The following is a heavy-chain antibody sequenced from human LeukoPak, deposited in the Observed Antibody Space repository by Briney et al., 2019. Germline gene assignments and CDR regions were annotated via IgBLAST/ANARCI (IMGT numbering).Heavy chain of an antibody. Sequence: PSETLSLTCAVSGASIITGSPYWGWIRQPPGKGPEWIGTVYYSGSIYYNPSLKSRVTLSVDTSKNQFSLRLTSVTASDTAVYFCARHRGSGSSSIPFDYWGQGTLVTVSS. V-gene: IGHV4-39*01. CDR1: GASIITGSPY. CDR3: ARHRGSGSSSIPFDY. J-gene: IGHJ4*02. CDR2: VYYSGSI. D-gene: IGHD3-10*01.